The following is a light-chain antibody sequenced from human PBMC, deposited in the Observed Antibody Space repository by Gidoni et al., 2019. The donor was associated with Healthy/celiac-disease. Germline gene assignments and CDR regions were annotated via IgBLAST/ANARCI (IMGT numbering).Light chain of an antibody. CDR2: DAP. V-gene: IGKV1-33*01. Sequence: KLLNYDAPKLETGVPSRFSGSVSGTAFTFTISSLQPEDIATYYCHQYGNLPLFGQGTKVEIK. J-gene: IGKJ1*01. CDR3: HQYGNLPL.